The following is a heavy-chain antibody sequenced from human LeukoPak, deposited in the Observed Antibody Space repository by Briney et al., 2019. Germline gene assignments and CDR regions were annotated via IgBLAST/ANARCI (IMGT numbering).Heavy chain of an antibody. Sequence: ASVKVSCKASGYTFTGYYMHWVRQAPGQGLEWMGWIAGYNGNTIYAQMLQGRVTMTTDTSASTAYMELRSLRSDDTAVYYCARGLGNHPEIPLDYWGQGTLVTVSS. D-gene: IGHD7-27*01. V-gene: IGHV1-18*04. J-gene: IGHJ4*02. CDR1: GYTFTGYY. CDR3: ARGLGNHPEIPLDY. CDR2: IAGYNGNT.